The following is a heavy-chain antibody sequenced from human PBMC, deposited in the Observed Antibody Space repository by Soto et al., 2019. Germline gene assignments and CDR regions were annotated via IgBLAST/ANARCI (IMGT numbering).Heavy chain of an antibody. Sequence: QVHLVASGGGVIQEGRSLTLSCEASGFTFRRHAIHWVRQAPGQGLEWVAVISRDGTNKYYEDSVKGRFTISRDNSKNTLSLQMNSLRREDTAVYYCARSRNAGVAHSFDYWGQGTLVTVSS. CDR2: ISRDGTNK. J-gene: IGHJ4*02. CDR1: GFTFRRHA. CDR3: ARSRNAGVAHSFDY. D-gene: IGHD3-10*01. V-gene: IGHV3-30-3*01.